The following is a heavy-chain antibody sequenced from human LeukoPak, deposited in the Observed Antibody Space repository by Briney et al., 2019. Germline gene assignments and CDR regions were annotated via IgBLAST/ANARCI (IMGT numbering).Heavy chain of an antibody. J-gene: IGHJ4*02. Sequence: KSSETLSLTCTVSGGSISSGGYYWSWIRQHPGKGLEWIGYIYYSGSAYYNPSLKSRVTISVDTSENQFSLKLSSVTAADTAVYYCARVNYGSATKEDYWGQGTLVTVSS. CDR1: GGSISSGGYY. V-gene: IGHV4-31*03. CDR2: IYYSGSA. CDR3: ARVNYGSATKEDY. D-gene: IGHD3-10*01.